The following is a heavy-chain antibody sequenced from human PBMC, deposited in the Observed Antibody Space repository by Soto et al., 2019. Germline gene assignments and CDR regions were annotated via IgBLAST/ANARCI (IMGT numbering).Heavy chain of an antibody. Sequence: QVPLVQSGAEVRKPGSSVKVSCKASGGTFSRHAISWVRQAPGQGLEWMGGIIPIFGTANHAQKFQGRVTIIADESTSTVYMELSSLRSEDTAMYYCARGWGYDSSDYYYAYWGQGTLVIVSS. J-gene: IGHJ4*02. CDR3: ARGWGYDSSDYYYAY. V-gene: IGHV1-69*01. CDR1: GGTFSRHA. D-gene: IGHD3-22*01. CDR2: IIPIFGTA.